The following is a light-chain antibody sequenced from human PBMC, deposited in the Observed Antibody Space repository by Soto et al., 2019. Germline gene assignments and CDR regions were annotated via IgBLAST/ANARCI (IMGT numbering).Light chain of an antibody. Sequence: QAVVTQEPSLTVSRGGTGTLTCGSSTGAVTNVHYPYWFQQKPCQAPRTLIDITTNSHSRPPARFHASLLGRQAALTFSVPQPEYEAEYFCLLSYNIPYVFGTGTKSPS. CDR3: LLSYNIPYV. CDR1: TGAVTNVHY. CDR2: ITT. J-gene: IGLJ1*01. V-gene: IGLV7-46*01.